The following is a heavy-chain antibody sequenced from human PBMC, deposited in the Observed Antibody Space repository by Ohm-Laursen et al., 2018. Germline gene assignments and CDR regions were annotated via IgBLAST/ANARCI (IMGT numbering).Heavy chain of an antibody. J-gene: IGHJ4*02. D-gene: IGHD3-22*01. V-gene: IGHV3-23*01. Sequence: SLRLSCTASGFIFSNYAMSWVRQAPGKGPEWVSTIGGSGGQISYADTVKGRFTISRDNSKDTLYLQMNSLRAEDAAAYYCAARGSGYLWGQGTLVTVSS. CDR3: AARGSGYL. CDR2: IGGSGGQI. CDR1: GFIFSNYA.